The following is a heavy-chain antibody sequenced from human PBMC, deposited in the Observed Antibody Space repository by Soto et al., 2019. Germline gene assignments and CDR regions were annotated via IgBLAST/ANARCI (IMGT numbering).Heavy chain of an antibody. CDR2: FGGSGNT. J-gene: IGHJ4*02. Sequence: VGSLILSCLSSVVTFINYFISWVRQAPGKWLEWVSTFGGSGNTYHADSVKGRFTISRDNSRNTLYLQMNSLRAEDTAIYYCEKRGEKTGRNSDCCGQGPKVTVSS. V-gene: IGHV3-23*01. CDR1: VVTFINYF. D-gene: IGHD1-1*01. CDR3: EKRGEKTGRNSDC.